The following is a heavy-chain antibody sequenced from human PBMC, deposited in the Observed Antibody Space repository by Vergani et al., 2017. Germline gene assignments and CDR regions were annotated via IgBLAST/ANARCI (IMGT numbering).Heavy chain of an antibody. CDR2: INWNGDNT. CDR3: AREASSGFYDYFDY. D-gene: IGHD6-19*01. CDR1: GFIFDSNG. Sequence: EVKLVESGGGLVRPGGSLRLSCAGNGFIFDSNGMSWVRQVPGKGLEWVSGINWNGDNTGYADSVKGRFTISRDNAKNSLYLQMKSLRVEDTALYYCAREASSGFYDYFDYWGQGTLVTVSS. J-gene: IGHJ4*02. V-gene: IGHV3-20*04.